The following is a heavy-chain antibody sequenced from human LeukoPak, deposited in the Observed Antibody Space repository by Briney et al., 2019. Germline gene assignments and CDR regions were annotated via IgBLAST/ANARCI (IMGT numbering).Heavy chain of an antibody. V-gene: IGHV4-4*07. CDR3: ARGPRSSDWYSVDY. J-gene: IGHJ4*02. CDR1: GGSLSNYY. Sequence: SETLSLTGTVSGGSLSNYYWSWIRQPAGKGLEWIGRIYTSRSTNYNPSLKSRVTMSVDTSKNQFSLKLSSVTAADTAVYYCARGPRSSDWYSVDYWGRGTLVTVSS. D-gene: IGHD6-19*01. CDR2: IYTSRST.